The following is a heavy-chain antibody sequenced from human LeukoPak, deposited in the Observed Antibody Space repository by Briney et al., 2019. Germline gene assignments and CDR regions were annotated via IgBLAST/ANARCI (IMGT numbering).Heavy chain of an antibody. V-gene: IGHV1-18*01. Sequence: ASVKVSCKASGYSFTDYGVSWVRQAPGQGLEWMGWISPYTGNTDYPRDLRGRVAMTADTSTSTVYMELKSLRSDDTAFYYCTREAEDLPGVITFLYWGQGTLVTVPS. J-gene: IGHJ4*02. CDR3: TREAEDLPGVITFLY. D-gene: IGHD3-22*01. CDR1: GYSFTDYG. CDR2: ISPYTGNT.